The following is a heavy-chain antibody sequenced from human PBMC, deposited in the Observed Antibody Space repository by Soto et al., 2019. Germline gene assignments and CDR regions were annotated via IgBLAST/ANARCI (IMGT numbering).Heavy chain of an antibody. CDR1: GFTFSSYG. Sequence: VQLVESGGGVVQPGRSLRLSCAASGFTFSSYGMHWVRQAPGKGLEWVAVISYDGSNKYYADSVKGRFTISRDNAKSTLYLQMNGLRAEDTAVFYCAKGIVGATPHYFGMDVWGQGTTVTVSS. J-gene: IGHJ6*02. CDR2: ISYDGSNK. D-gene: IGHD1-26*01. V-gene: IGHV3-30*18. CDR3: AKGIVGATPHYFGMDV.